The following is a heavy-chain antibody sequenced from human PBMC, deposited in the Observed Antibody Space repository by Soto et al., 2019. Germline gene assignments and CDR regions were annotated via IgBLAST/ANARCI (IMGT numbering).Heavy chain of an antibody. Sequence: PGGSLRLSCVASGFTFRSHWMHWVRQSPGKGLVWVSQINSDGSSANYADAVKGRFTFSRDNAKNSLYLQMNSLRAEDTALYYCAKDGYCSGGSCYGYYYYYGMDAWGQGTTVTVSS. CDR1: GFTFRSHW. CDR2: INSDGSSA. D-gene: IGHD2-15*01. V-gene: IGHV3-74*01. CDR3: AKDGYCSGGSCYGYYYYYGMDA. J-gene: IGHJ6*02.